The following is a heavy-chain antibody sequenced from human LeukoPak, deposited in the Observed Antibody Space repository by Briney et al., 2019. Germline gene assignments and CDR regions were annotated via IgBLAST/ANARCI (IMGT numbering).Heavy chain of an antibody. D-gene: IGHD1-26*01. J-gene: IGHJ4*02. CDR2: IIPIFGTA. CDR1: GGTFSSYA. CDR3: ARKLSSGSYMNY. Sequence: ASVKVSCKASGGTFSSYAISWVRQAPGQGLEWIGGIIPIFGTANYAQKFQGRVTITADDSTSTAYMELSSLRSEDTAVYYCARKLSSGSYMNYWGQGTLVTVSS. V-gene: IGHV1-69*13.